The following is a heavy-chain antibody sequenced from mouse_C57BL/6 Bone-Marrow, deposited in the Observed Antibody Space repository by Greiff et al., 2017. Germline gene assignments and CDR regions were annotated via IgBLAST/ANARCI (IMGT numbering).Heavy chain of an antibody. CDR2: INPYNGGT. CDR1: GYTFTDYY. J-gene: IGHJ4*01. Sequence: VPLQQSGPVLVKPGASVKMSCKASGYTFTDYYMNWVKQSHGKSLEWIGVINPYNGGTSYNQKFKGKATLTVDKSSSTAYMELNSLTSEDSAVYYCASPYGSSSYYYAMDYWGQGTSVTVSS. V-gene: IGHV1-19*01. D-gene: IGHD1-1*01. CDR3: ASPYGSSSYYYAMDY.